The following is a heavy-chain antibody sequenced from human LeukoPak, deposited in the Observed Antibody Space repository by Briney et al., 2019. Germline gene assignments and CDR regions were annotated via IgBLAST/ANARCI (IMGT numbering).Heavy chain of an antibody. V-gene: IGHV1-69*13. D-gene: IGHD5-12*01. CDR2: IIPIFGTA. J-gene: IGHJ6*03. CDR3: ASRGSGYDYYYYYYMDV. Sequence: SVKVSCKASGYSFSSYSISWVRQAPGQGLEWMGGIIPIFGTANYAQKFQGRVTITADESTSTAYMELSSLRSEDTAVYYCASRGSGYDYYYYYYMDVWGKGTTVTVSS. CDR1: GYSFSSYS.